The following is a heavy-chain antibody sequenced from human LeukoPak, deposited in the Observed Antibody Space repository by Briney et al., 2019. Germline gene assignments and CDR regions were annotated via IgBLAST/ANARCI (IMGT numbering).Heavy chain of an antibody. CDR2: IIPIFGTA. Sequence: SVKVSCKASGGTFSSYAISWGRQAPGQGLEWMGGIIPIFGTANYAQKFQGRVTITADESTSTAYMELSSLKSEDTAVYYCARAYYYGSGSYYTLSVFDYWGQGTLVTVSS. D-gene: IGHD3-10*01. J-gene: IGHJ4*02. CDR1: GGTFSSYA. V-gene: IGHV1-69*13. CDR3: ARAYYYGSGSYYTLSVFDY.